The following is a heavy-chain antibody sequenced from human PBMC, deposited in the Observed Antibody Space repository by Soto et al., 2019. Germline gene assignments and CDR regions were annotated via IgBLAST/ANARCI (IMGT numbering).Heavy chain of an antibody. Sequence: GGSLRLSCAASGFTFSSYAMSWVRQAPGKGLEWVSAISGSGGSTYYADSVKGRFTISRDNSKNTLYLQMNSLRAEDTAVYYCAKDPHTMVRGVTLFDYWGQGTLVTVSS. CDR3: AKDPHTMVRGVTLFDY. J-gene: IGHJ4*02. D-gene: IGHD3-10*01. CDR1: GFTFSSYA. CDR2: ISGSGGST. V-gene: IGHV3-23*01.